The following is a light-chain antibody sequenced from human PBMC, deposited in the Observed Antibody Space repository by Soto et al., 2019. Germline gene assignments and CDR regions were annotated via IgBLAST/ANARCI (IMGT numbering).Light chain of an antibody. J-gene: IGKJ3*01. Sequence: EIVLTQSPGTLSLSPGERATLSCRASQSVSSSYLAWYQQKPGQAPRLLIYGASSRATGIPDRFSGSGSGTDFPLTISRLEPEHFAVYYCQHYGTSALFGPGTKVDIK. V-gene: IGKV3-20*01. CDR1: QSVSSSY. CDR3: QHYGTSAL. CDR2: GAS.